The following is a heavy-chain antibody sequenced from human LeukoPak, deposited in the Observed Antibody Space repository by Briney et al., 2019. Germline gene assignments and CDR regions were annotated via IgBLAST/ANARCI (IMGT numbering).Heavy chain of an antibody. V-gene: IGHV3-21*01. CDR1: EFTFSSYS. J-gene: IGHJ3*02. Sequence: GGSLRLSCAASEFTFSSYSMNWVRQAPGKGLEWVSSISSSSSYIYYADSVKGRFTISRDNAKNSLYLQMNSLRAEDTAVYYCARATFNYYDSRRAAFDIWGQGTMVTVSS. D-gene: IGHD3-22*01. CDR3: ARATFNYYDSRRAAFDI. CDR2: ISSSSSYI.